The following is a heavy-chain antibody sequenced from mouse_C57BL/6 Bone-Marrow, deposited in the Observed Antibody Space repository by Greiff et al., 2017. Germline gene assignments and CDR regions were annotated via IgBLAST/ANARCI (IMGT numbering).Heavy chain of an antibody. Sequence: QVQLKQPGAELVKPGASVKLSCKASGYTFTSYWMHWVKQRPGQGLEWIGMIHPNSGSTNYNEKFKSKATLTVDKSSSTAYMQLSSLTSEDSAVYYCARRNYGSSHWYFDVWGTGTTVTVSS. V-gene: IGHV1-64*01. CDR3: ARRNYGSSHWYFDV. J-gene: IGHJ1*03. CDR2: IHPNSGST. D-gene: IGHD1-1*01. CDR1: GYTFTSYW.